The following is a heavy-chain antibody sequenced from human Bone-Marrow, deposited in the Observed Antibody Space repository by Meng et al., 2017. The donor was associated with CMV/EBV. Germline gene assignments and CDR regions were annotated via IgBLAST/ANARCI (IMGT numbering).Heavy chain of an antibody. CDR1: GFTVSSNY. CDR3: ARDGDIVGNP. V-gene: IGHV3-53*01. Sequence: GESLKISCAASGFTVSSNYMSWVRQAPGKGLEWVSVIYSGGSTYYADSVKGRFTISRDNSKNTLYLQMNSLRAEDTAVYYCARDGDIVGNPWGQGTLVTVSS. D-gene: IGHD5-12*01. J-gene: IGHJ5*02. CDR2: IYSGGST.